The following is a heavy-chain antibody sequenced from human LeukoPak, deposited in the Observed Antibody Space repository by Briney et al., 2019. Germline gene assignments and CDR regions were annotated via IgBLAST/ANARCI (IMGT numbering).Heavy chain of an antibody. J-gene: IGHJ6*03. CDR3: ARGTAMVTYYMDV. CDR1: GYTFTSYD. CDR2: INPNSGDT. V-gene: IGHV1-2*02. Sequence: ASVKVSCKASGYTFTSYDINWVRQAPGQGLEWMGWINPNSGDTGYAQKFQGRVTMTRDTSISTAYMELSRLRSDDTAVYYCARGTAMVTYYMDVWGKGTTVTISS. D-gene: IGHD5-18*01.